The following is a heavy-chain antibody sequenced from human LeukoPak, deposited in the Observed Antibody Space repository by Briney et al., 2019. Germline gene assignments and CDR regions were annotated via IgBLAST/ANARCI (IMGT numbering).Heavy chain of an antibody. CDR1: GFTFSRHG. CDR3: ARDISSRHFDH. J-gene: IGHJ4*02. V-gene: IGHV3-33*01. CDR2: IRYDGSNK. Sequence: GGSLRLSCAASGFTFSRHGMHWVRQAPGKGLEWVAVIRYDGSNKYYADSVKGRFTISRDNSKNTLYLQMNSLRAEDTAVYYCARDISSRHFDHLGQGTLVTVSS. D-gene: IGHD6-6*01.